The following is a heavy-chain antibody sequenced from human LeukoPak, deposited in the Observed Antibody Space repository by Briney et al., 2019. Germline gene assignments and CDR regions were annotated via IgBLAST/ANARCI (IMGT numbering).Heavy chain of an antibody. CDR3: TREYGAGYFDS. J-gene: IGHJ4*02. V-gene: IGHV3-48*01. Sequence: GGSLRLSCAASGFNFSTYNVNWVRQAPGKGLDWVSYISSSSRTRYYADSVKGRFTISRDNSKNTVHLQMNNLRPEDTAIYYCTREYGAGYFDSWGQGTLVTVSS. D-gene: IGHD3-10*01. CDR1: GFNFSTYN. CDR2: ISSSSRTR.